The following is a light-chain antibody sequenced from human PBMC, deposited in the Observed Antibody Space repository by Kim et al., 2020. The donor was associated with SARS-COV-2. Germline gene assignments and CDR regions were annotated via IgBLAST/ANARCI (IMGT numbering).Light chain of an antibody. CDR2: DAI. V-gene: IGKV3-11*01. CDR3: LQRWRWPLT. J-gene: IGKJ4*01. CDR1: QTVTSD. Sequence: LSPGESAALSCRASQTVTSDLAWYQQKPGQPPRLLIFDAINRASGIPGRFSGSGSGTDFTLTISSLGPEDVAVYYCLQRWRWPLTFGGGTKVDIK.